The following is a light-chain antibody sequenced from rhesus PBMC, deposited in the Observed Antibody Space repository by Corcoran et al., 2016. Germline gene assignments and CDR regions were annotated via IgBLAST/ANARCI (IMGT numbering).Light chain of an antibody. Sequence: DIQMTQSPSSLSASVGDRVTITCRASQGITSDLAWYQQKPGETPKLLIYESSSLQSGIPSRFSGSGSGTDFTLTISNLQSEDFATYYCQHCYNIPWTFGQGTKVEVK. V-gene: IGKV1-25*01. J-gene: IGKJ1*01. CDR3: QHCYNIPWT. CDR1: QGITSD. CDR2: ESS.